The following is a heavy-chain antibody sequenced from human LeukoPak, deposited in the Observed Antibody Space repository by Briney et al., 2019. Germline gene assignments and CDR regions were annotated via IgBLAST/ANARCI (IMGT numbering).Heavy chain of an antibody. J-gene: IGHJ4*02. V-gene: IGHV4-39*02. D-gene: IGHD3-3*01. CDR1: GGSTSGGNYY. CDR2: ISSSGNT. Sequence: SETLSLTCIVSGGSTSGGNYYRGWIRQPPGKGLEWIGGISSSGNTYYNPSLKSRITISIDTSKNHFSLKLSSVTAADTAVYYCARLGAGPTYYDFWSGYSSFYFDYWGQGTLVTVSS. CDR3: ARLGAGPTYYDFWSGYSSFYFDY.